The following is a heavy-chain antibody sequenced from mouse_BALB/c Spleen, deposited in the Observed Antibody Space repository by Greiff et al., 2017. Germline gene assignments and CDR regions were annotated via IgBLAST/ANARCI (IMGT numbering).Heavy chain of an antibody. D-gene: IGHD1-2*01. CDR1: GFSLTSYD. Sequence: VHLVESGPGLVAPSQSLSITCTVSGFSLTSYDISWIRQPPGKGLEWLGVIWTGGGTNYNSAFMSRLSISKDNSKSQVFLKMNSLQTDDTAIYYCVRGLLRPFAYWGQGTLVTVSA. J-gene: IGHJ3*01. V-gene: IGHV2-9-2*01. CDR2: IWTGGGT. CDR3: VRGLLRPFAY.